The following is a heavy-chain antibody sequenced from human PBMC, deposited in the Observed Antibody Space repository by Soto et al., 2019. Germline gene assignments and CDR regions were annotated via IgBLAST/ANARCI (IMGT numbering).Heavy chain of an antibody. CDR3: ARGNIGDCSGGSGSVVGESPFDY. J-gene: IGHJ4*02. V-gene: IGHV4-31*03. CDR2: IYYSGST. CDR1: GGSISSGGYY. D-gene: IGHD2-15*01. Sequence: QVQLQESGPGLVKPSQTLSLTCTVSGGSISSGGYYWSWIRQHPGKGLEWIGYIYYSGSTYYNPSLKSRVTISVDTSKNQFSLKLSSVTAADTAVYYCARGNIGDCSGGSGSVVGESPFDYWGQGTLVTVSS.